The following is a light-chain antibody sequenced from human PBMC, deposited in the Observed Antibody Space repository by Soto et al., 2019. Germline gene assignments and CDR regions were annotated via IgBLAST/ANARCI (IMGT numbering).Light chain of an antibody. V-gene: IGKV3-20*01. CDR1: QSVGSKY. CDR2: GAS. CDR3: QQYSGSLPWT. Sequence: EIVLTQSPGTMSLSPGERATLSCRASQSVGSKYLAWYQQKPGQAPRLLIYGASTRATGIPDRFSGSGSGTDFTLIISRLEPEDFAVYFCQQYSGSLPWTFDQGTKVEIK. J-gene: IGKJ1*01.